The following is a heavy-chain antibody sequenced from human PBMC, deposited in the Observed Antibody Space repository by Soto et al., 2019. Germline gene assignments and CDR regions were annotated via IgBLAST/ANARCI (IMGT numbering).Heavy chain of an antibody. CDR3: ARDRVAARRGGKYCYYGMDV. CDR2: IYYSGST. CDR1: GGSISSGGYY. D-gene: IGHD6-6*01. V-gene: IGHV4-31*03. Sequence: SETLSLTCTVSGGSISSGGYYWSWIRQQTGKGLEWIGYIYYSGSTYHNPSLKSRVTISVDTSKNQFSLKLSSVTAADTAVYYCARDRVAARRGGKYCYYGMDVWGQGTTVTVSS. J-gene: IGHJ6*02.